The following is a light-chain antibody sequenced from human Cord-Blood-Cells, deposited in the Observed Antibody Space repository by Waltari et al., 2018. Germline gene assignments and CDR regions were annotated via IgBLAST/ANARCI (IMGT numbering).Light chain of an antibody. CDR3: CSYAGSSTWV. CDR1: SSDVGSYNL. J-gene: IGLJ3*02. CDR2: EGS. V-gene: IGLV2-23*01. Sequence: QSALTQPASVSGPPGQSLTISCTGTSSDVGSYNLVSWYQQHPGKAPKLMIYEGSKRPSGVSNRFSGSKSGNTASLTISGLQAEDEADYYCCSYAGSSTWVFGGGTKLTVL.